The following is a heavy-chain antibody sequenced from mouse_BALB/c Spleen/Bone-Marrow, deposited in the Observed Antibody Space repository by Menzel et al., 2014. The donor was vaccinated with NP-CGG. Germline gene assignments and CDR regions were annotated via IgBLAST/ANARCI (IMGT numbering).Heavy chain of an antibody. CDR1: GFSLTSYG. V-gene: IGHV2-2*02. J-gene: IGHJ3*01. Sequence: VQLQQPGPGLVQPSQSLSITCTVSGFSLTSYGVHWVRQSPGKGLEWLGVIWSGGSTDYNAAFISRLSISKDNSKSQVFSKMNSLQANDTAIYYCARNYYGSSAYWGQGTLVTVSA. CDR2: IWSGGST. D-gene: IGHD1-1*01. CDR3: ARNYYGSSAY.